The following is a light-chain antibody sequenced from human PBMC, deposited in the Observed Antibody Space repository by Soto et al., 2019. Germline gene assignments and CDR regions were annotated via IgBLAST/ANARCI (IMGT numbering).Light chain of an antibody. CDR1: SSNIGNNA. CDR2: YDD. Sequence: QSVLTQPPSVSEAPRQRVTISCSGSSSNIGNNAVNWYQQLPGKAPKLLIYYDDLLPSGVSDRFSGSKSGTSASLAISGLQSEDEADYYCAAWDDSLLFGGGTKVTVL. J-gene: IGLJ2*01. V-gene: IGLV1-36*01. CDR3: AAWDDSLL.